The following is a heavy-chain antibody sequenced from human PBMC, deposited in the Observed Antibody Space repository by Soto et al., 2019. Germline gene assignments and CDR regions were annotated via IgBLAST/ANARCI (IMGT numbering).Heavy chain of an antibody. J-gene: IGHJ6*03. CDR2: IYYSGST. CDR1: GGSISSYY. Sequence: PSETLSLTCTVSGGSISSYYWSWIRQPPGKGLEWIGYIYYSGSTNYNPSLKSRVTISVDTSKNQFSLKLSSVTAADTAVYYCARVWRYGVLLSRPFSYYYYSRNVWGKGTTVTFSS. V-gene: IGHV4-59*01. CDR3: ARVWRYGVLLSRPFSYYYYSRNV. D-gene: IGHD3-10*01.